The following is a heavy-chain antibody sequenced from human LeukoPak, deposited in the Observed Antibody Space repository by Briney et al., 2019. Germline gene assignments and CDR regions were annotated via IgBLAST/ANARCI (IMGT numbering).Heavy chain of an antibody. CDR3: ARGGLWVTMVRGGPYGMDV. D-gene: IGHD3-10*01. V-gene: IGHV1-69*06. CDR1: GGTFSSYA. CDR2: IIPIFCTA. J-gene: IGHJ6*04. Sequence: TSVNVSCKASGGTFSSYAISWVRQAPGQGLEWMGGIIPIFCTANYAQKFQGRVTITAHKSTSTAYMELSSLRSEDTAVYYCARGGLWVTMVRGGPYGMDVWRKGTTVTVSS.